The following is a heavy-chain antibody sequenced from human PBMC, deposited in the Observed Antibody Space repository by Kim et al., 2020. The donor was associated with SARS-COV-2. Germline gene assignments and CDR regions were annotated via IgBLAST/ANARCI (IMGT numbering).Heavy chain of an antibody. V-gene: IGHV3-73*01. Sequence: GGSLRLSCAASGFTCSGSAMHWVRQASGKGLEWVGRIRSKANSYATAYAASVKCRFTISSDYSKNTAYLQMNSLKTEDTAVYYRTRLGGLYYDFWSGYDYWGQGALVTVSS. CDR2: IRSKANSYAT. J-gene: IGHJ4*02. CDR1: GFTCSGSA. D-gene: IGHD3-3*01. CDR3: TRLGGLYYDFWSGYDY.